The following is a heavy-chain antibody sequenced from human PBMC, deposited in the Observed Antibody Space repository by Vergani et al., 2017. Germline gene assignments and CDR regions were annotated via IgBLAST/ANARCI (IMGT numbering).Heavy chain of an antibody. D-gene: IGHD5-18*01. Sequence: EVQLVESGGGLVPPGRSLRLSCAASGFSFGDYAMTWVRQAPGKGLEWVDFIRNKAYGGTTEYAASVKGRFTISRDDSKRLAYLQLSGLKTEDTAVYFCSRGRGYSFGYSDYWGKGTLVTVSS. CDR1: GFSFGDYA. CDR2: IRNKAYGGTT. CDR3: SRGRGYSFGYSDY. V-gene: IGHV3-49*04. J-gene: IGHJ4*02.